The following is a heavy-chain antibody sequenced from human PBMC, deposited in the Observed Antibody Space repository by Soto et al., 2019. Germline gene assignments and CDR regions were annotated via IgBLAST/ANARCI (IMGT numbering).Heavy chain of an antibody. CDR3: PRGRGIGTYYYGMDV. Sequence: QVQPVQSGAEVKKPGSSVKVSCKASGGTFSSYAISWVRQAPGQGLEWMGGIIPIFGTANYEQKFQGRVTITADEYTNTAYMELRSLRCEDTAVYYCPRGRGIGTYYYGMDVWGQGTTVTVSS. J-gene: IGHJ6*02. CDR2: IIPIFGTA. D-gene: IGHD3-16*01. V-gene: IGHV1-69*12. CDR1: GGTFSSYA.